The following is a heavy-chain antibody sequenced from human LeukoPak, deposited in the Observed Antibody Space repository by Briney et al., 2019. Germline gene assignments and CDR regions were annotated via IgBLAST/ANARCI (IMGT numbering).Heavy chain of an antibody. V-gene: IGHV4-34*01. Sequence: SETLSLTCAVYGGSFSGYYWSWIRQPPGKGLEWIGEINHSGSTNYNPSLKSRVTISVDTSKNQFSLKLSSVTAADTAVYYCAREQQWLVPDAFDIWGQGTMVTVSS. D-gene: IGHD6-19*01. J-gene: IGHJ3*02. CDR1: GGSFSGYY. CDR3: AREQQWLVPDAFDI. CDR2: INHSGST.